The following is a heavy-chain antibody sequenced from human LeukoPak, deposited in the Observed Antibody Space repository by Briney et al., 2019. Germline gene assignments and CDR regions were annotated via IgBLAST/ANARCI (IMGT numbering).Heavy chain of an antibody. CDR3: ARAVGYGAGSYGFDI. CDR2: IIRDGTGT. V-gene: IGHV3-74*01. D-gene: IGHD3-10*01. CDR1: GFTLSSKV. J-gene: IGHJ3*02. Sequence: GGSLRLSCAASGFTLSSKVMHWVRQAPGTGLVWVSRIIRDGTGTDYADSVKGRFTISRDIATNTLYLQMNSLRAEDTDVYYCARAVGYGAGSYGFDIWGQGTTVTVSS.